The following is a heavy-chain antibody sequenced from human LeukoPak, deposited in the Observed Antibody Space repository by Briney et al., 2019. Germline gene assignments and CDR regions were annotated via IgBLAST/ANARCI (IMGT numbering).Heavy chain of an antibody. J-gene: IGHJ6*03. CDR3: AKTIAAIALRYYYMDV. V-gene: IGHV1-8*01. CDR2: MNPNSGNT. Sequence: ASVKVSCKASGYTFTSYDINWVRQATGQGLEWMGWMNPNSGNTGYAQKFQCRFTMTRNTSISTAYMELSSLRSEDTAVYYCAKTIAAIALRYYYMDVWGKGTTVTVSS. D-gene: IGHD6-13*01. CDR1: GYTFTSYD.